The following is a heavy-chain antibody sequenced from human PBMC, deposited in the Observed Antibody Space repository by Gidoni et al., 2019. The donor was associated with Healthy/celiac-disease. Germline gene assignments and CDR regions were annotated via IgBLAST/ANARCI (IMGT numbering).Heavy chain of an antibody. CDR3: AKDHYDFWSGYPIYYYYGMDV. CDR2: ISYDGSNK. V-gene: IGHV3-30*18. J-gene: IGHJ6*02. Sequence: QVQLVESGGGVVQPGRSLRLSCAASGFTFSSYGMHWVRQAPGTGLEWVAVISYDGSNKYDADSVKGRLTISRDNSKNTLYLQMNSLRAEDTAVYYCAKDHYDFWSGYPIYYYYGMDVWGQGTTVTVSS. D-gene: IGHD3-3*01. CDR1: GFTFSSYG.